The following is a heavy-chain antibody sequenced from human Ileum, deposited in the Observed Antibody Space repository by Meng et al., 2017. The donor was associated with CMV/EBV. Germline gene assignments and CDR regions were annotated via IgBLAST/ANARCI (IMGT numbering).Heavy chain of an antibody. Sequence: GESLKISCTASGFSFNNYSMNWVRQAPGKGLEWVSSISSSSSYIYQADSVKGRFTISRDNAKNSLYLQMSSLRAEDTAVYYCARPLELSDGNYVYYFDYWGQGTLVTGAS. V-gene: IGHV3-21*01. CDR3: ARPLELSDGNYVYYFDY. CDR2: ISSSSSYI. CDR1: GFSFNNYS. J-gene: IGHJ4*02. D-gene: IGHD3-16*01.